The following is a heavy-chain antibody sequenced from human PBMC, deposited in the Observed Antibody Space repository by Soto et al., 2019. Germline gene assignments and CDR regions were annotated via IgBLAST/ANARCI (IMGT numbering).Heavy chain of an antibody. V-gene: IGHV3-48*03. CDR2: IGTSGSTK. Sequence: GGSLRLSCAASGFSFNLHEMNWVRQARGKGLEWISYIGTSGSTKYYADSVQGRFTISRDNTKNSVYLEMNSLRGDDTGIYYCARAGGSRAFAGPSFDSWGQGPPVTVSS. J-gene: IGHJ4*02. CDR3: ARAGGSRAFAGPSFDS. CDR1: GFSFNLHE.